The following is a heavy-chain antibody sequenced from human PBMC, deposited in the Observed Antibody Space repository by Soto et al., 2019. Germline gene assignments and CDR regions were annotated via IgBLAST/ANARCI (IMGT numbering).Heavy chain of an antibody. Sequence: GGSLRLSCAASGFTVSSNYMSCVRPAPGKGLEWGSVIYSGGSTYYADSVKGRFTISRDNSKNTLYLQMNSLRAEDTAVYYCARYLYYYDSSGYYYVDAGNAFDIWGQGTMVTVSS. D-gene: IGHD3-22*01. CDR3: ARYLYYYDSSGYYYVDAGNAFDI. CDR1: GFTVSSNY. CDR2: IYSGGST. V-gene: IGHV3-53*01. J-gene: IGHJ3*02.